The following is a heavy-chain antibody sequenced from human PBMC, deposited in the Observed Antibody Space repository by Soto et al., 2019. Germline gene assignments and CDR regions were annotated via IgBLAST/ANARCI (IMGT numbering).Heavy chain of an antibody. V-gene: IGHV3-23*01. CDR2: ISGSGGST. J-gene: IGHJ4*02. Sequence: GGSLRLSCAASGFTFSSYAMSWVRQAPGKGLEWVSAISGSGGSTYYADSVKGRFTISRDNSKNTLYLQMNSLRAEDTVVYYCAKDFGSAPYYYDSSGYYFLYWGQGTLVTVSS. D-gene: IGHD3-22*01. CDR1: GFTFSSYA. CDR3: AKDFGSAPYYYDSSGYYFLY.